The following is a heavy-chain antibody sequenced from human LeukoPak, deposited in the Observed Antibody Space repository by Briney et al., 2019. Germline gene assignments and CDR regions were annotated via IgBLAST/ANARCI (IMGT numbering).Heavy chain of an antibody. CDR2: IIPIFGTA. V-gene: IGHV1-69*05. CDR1: GGTFSSYA. D-gene: IGHD6-13*01. CDR3: ARRGQHPAKYYYYYYMDV. Sequence: SVKVSCKASGGTFSSYAISWVRQAPGQGLEWVGGIIPIFGTANYAQKFQGRVTITTDESTSTAYMELSSLRSEDTAVYYCARRGQHPAKYYYYYYMDVWGKGTTVTVSS. J-gene: IGHJ6*03.